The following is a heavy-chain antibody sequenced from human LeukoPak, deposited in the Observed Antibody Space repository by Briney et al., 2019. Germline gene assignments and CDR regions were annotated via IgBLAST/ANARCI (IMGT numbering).Heavy chain of an antibody. CDR2: ISSSDSTI. CDR1: GFTFSDYY. Sequence: GGSLRLSCAASGFTFSDYYMTWIRQAPGKGLEWISFISSSDSTILYADSVKGRFTISRDNAKNSLYLQMNSLRAEDTAVYYCARDYLTTLTKAFGYWGQGTLVTVSS. V-gene: IGHV3-11*04. J-gene: IGHJ4*02. D-gene: IGHD4-17*01. CDR3: ARDYLTTLTKAFGY.